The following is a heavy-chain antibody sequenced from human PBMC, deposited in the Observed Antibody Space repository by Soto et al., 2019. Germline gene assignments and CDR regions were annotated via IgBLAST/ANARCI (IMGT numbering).Heavy chain of an antibody. CDR1: GFTFSSYV. Sequence: EVQLLESGGGLAQPGGSLRLSCAASGFTFSSYVMNWVRQAPGKGLEWVSTISGRGGGTYYADSVKGRFTISRDNSKNTLYLQMNSLRAEDTAVYYCAKGRGQQLDFDYWGQGTLVTVSS. V-gene: IGHV3-23*01. J-gene: IGHJ4*02. CDR3: AKGRGQQLDFDY. CDR2: ISGRGGGT. D-gene: IGHD6-13*01.